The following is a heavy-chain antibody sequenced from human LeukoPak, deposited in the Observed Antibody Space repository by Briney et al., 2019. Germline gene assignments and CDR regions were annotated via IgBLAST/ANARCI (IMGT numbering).Heavy chain of an antibody. D-gene: IGHD3-10*01. V-gene: IGHV1-24*01. Sequence: ASVKVSCKVSGYTLTELSMHWVRQAPGKGLEWMGGFDPEDGETIYAQKFHGRVTMTADPSTDTAYMELSSLRSEDTAVYYCATGRYRGVTLYDYWGQGTLVTVSS. CDR2: FDPEDGET. CDR3: ATGRYRGVTLYDY. CDR1: GYTLTELS. J-gene: IGHJ4*02.